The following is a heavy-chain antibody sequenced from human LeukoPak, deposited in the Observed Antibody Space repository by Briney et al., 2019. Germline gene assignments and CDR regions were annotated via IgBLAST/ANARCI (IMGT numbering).Heavy chain of an antibody. CDR2: ISYDGSNK. Sequence: GGSLRLSCAASGFTFSSYGMHWVRQAPGKGLEWVAVISYDGSNKYYADSVKGRFTISRDNSKNTLYLQMNSLRAEDTAVYYCAKDPYSGYDLGPFFDYWGQGTLVTVSS. CDR1: GFTFSSYG. D-gene: IGHD5-12*01. CDR3: AKDPYSGYDLGPFFDY. V-gene: IGHV3-30*18. J-gene: IGHJ4*02.